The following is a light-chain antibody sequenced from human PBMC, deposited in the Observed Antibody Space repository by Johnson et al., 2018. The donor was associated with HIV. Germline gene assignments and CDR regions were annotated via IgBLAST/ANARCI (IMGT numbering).Light chain of an antibody. CDR1: SSNIGNNY. Sequence: QSVLTQPPSVSAPPGQKVTISCSGSSSNIGNNYVSWYQQLPGTAPKLLIYENNKRPSGIPDRFSGSKSGTSATLGITGLQTGDEADYYCGTWDSGLGAVYVFGPGTKVTVL. V-gene: IGLV1-51*02. CDR2: ENN. J-gene: IGLJ1*01. CDR3: GTWDSGLGAVYV.